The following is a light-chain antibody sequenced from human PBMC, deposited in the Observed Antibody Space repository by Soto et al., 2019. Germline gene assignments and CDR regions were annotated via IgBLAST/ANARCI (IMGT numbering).Light chain of an antibody. V-gene: IGKV1-39*01. J-gene: IGKJ4*01. CDR2: AAS. Sequence: DIQMTQSPSSLSASVGDRVTITCRASQSISSYLNWYQQKPGKAPKLLIYAASSLQSGVPTRFSGSGSGTDFTLTISRLQPEDSATYYCQQSYSTLLTFGGGTKVEIK. CDR1: QSISSY. CDR3: QQSYSTLLT.